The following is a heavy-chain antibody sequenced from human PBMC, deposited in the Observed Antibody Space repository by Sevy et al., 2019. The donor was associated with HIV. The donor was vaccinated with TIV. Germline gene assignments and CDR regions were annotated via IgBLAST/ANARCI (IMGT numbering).Heavy chain of an antibody. CDR3: ARAPPIVVVPGAPSWFVP. J-gene: IGHJ5*02. CDR2: INHSGST. CDR1: GGSFSGYY. D-gene: IGHD2-2*01. V-gene: IGHV4-34*01. Sequence: SETLSLTCVVHGGSFSGYYWNWIRQPPGKGLEWIGEINHSGSTNYNPSLKSRVTISVDTSKKQFSLKLSSVTAADTAVYYCARAPPIVVVPGAPSWFVPWGQGTLVTDSS.